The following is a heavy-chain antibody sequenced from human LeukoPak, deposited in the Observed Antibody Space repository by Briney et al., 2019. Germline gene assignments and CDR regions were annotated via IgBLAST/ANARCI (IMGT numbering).Heavy chain of an antibody. CDR2: IIPILGIA. J-gene: IGHJ4*02. CDR1: GCTFSSYA. Sequence: VASVKVSCKASGCTFSSYAISWVRQAPGQGLEWMGRIIPILGIANYAQKFQGRVTITADKSTSTAYLELSSLRSEDTAVYYCASDAGNTGYDFDYWGQGTLVTVSS. CDR3: ASDAGNTGYDFDY. V-gene: IGHV1-69*04. D-gene: IGHD5-12*01.